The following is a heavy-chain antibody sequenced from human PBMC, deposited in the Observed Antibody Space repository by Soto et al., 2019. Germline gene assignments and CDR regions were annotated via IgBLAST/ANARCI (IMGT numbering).Heavy chain of an antibody. CDR2: VKQDGSRK. J-gene: IGHJ4*02. Sequence: GSLRLSCVASGXTISSYCMSWVRQAPGKGLEWVANVKQDGSRKYYVDSVKGRFSISRDNAMNSLYLQMDSLRVEYTAAYYCERPRGYDTLTGYPYYFDYWGQSTLVTVSS. D-gene: IGHD3-9*01. CDR1: GXTISSYC. CDR3: ERPRGYDTLTGYPYYFDY. V-gene: IGHV3-7*01.